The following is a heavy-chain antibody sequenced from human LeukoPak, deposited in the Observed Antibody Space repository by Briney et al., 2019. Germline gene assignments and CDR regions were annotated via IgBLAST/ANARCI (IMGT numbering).Heavy chain of an antibody. CDR2: INWNGRIT. V-gene: IGHV3-20*04. Sequence: GGPLRLSCAASGFTFDDYAMNWVRQVPGRGLEWVSGINWNGRITEYADSVKDRFTISRQNTKNSLYLYMNNLGGEDTALYFCARGSVQLWLRAPYYYMDVWAKGPRSPSP. J-gene: IGHJ6*03. D-gene: IGHD5-18*01. CDR1: GFTFDDYA. CDR3: ARGSVQLWLRAPYYYMDV.